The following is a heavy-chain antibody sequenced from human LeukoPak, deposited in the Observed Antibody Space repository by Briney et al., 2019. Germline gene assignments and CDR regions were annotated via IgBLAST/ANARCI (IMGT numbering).Heavy chain of an antibody. Sequence: PSETLSLTCTVSGGSISSSSYYWGWIRQPPGKGLEWIGSIYYSGSTYYNPSLKSRVTISVDTSKNQFSLKLSSVTAADTAVYYCARLRRKTFITMIVVVIGPYFDYWGQGTLVTVSS. J-gene: IGHJ4*02. V-gene: IGHV4-39*07. CDR2: IYYSGST. CDR3: ARLRRKTFITMIVVVIGPYFDY. D-gene: IGHD3-22*01. CDR1: GGSISSSSYY.